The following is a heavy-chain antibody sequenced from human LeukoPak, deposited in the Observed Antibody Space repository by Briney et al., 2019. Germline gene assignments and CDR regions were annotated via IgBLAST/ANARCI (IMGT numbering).Heavy chain of an antibody. CDR3: AREDYDILTGYYIGFDY. D-gene: IGHD3-9*01. CDR1: GGSFSGYY. J-gene: IGHJ4*02. Sequence: PSETLSLTCAVYGGSFSGYYWSWIRQPPGKGLEWIGEINHSGSTNHNPSLKSRVTISVDTSKNQFSLKLSSVTAADTAVYYCAREDYDILTGYYIGFDYWGQGTLVTVSS. CDR2: INHSGST. V-gene: IGHV4-34*01.